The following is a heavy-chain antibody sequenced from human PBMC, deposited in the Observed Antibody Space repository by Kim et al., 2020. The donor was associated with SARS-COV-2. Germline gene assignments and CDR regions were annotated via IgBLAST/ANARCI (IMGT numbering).Heavy chain of an antibody. D-gene: IGHD6-13*01. V-gene: IGHV1-18*01. Sequence: AEKLQGRVTITTDTSTGTAYMELRSLRSDDTAVHYCARGYSSNWGAADYWGQGTLVTVSS. CDR3: ARGYSSNWGAADY. J-gene: IGHJ4*02.